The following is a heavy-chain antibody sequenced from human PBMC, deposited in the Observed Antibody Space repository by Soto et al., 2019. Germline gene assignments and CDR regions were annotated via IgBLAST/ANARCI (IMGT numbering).Heavy chain of an antibody. Sequence: ASVKVSCKASGYTFTSYGISWVRQAPGQGLEWMGWISAYNSNTNYAQKLQGRVTMTTDTSTSTAYMELRSLRSDDTAVYYCARIIAAAGTGWFDPWGQGTLVTVS. CDR1: GYTFTSYG. V-gene: IGHV1-18*01. J-gene: IGHJ5*02. D-gene: IGHD6-13*01. CDR3: ARIIAAAGTGWFDP. CDR2: ISAYNSNT.